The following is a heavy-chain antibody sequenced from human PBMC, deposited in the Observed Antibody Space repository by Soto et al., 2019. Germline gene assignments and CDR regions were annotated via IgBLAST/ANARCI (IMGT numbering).Heavy chain of an antibody. CDR2: ISYDGSNK. CDR3: AKDFIVATIWDYFDY. Sequence: GGSLRLSCAASGFTFSSYGMHWVRQAPGKGLEWVAVISYDGSNKYYADSVKGRFTISRDNSKNTLYLQMNSLRAEDTAVYYCAKDFIVATIWDYFDYWGQGTLVTVSS. V-gene: IGHV3-30*18. D-gene: IGHD5-12*01. J-gene: IGHJ4*02. CDR1: GFTFSSYG.